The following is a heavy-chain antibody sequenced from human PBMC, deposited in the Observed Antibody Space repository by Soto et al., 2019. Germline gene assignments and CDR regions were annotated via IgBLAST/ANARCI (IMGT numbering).Heavy chain of an antibody. Sequence: QVQLQESGPGLVKPSETLSLTCTVSGGSVSSGSYYWSWIRQPPGKGLEWIGYIYYSGSTNYNPSLQSGLTISVDTSTNQFSLKLSSVTAADTAVYYCARAAGDILTGYYIWRASGGVAFDIWGQGTMVTVSS. V-gene: IGHV4-61*01. CDR1: GGSVSSGSYY. CDR3: ARAAGDILTGYYIWRASGGVAFDI. J-gene: IGHJ3*02. D-gene: IGHD3-9*01. CDR2: IYYSGST.